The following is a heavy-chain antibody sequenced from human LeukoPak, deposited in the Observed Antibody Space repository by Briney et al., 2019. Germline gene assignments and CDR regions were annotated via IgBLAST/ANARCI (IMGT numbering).Heavy chain of an antibody. CDR2: VYHSGST. V-gene: IGHV4-4*07. CDR3: ARFDAGDASGVY. D-gene: IGHD3-10*01. Sequence: SETLSLTCTVSGDSISNYYWSWIRQPAGKGLEWIGRVYHSGSTNYNLSLKSRVTMSVDTSKNQFSLKLSSVTAADTAVYYCARFDAGDASGVYWGQGTLVTVSS. CDR1: GDSISNYY. J-gene: IGHJ4*02.